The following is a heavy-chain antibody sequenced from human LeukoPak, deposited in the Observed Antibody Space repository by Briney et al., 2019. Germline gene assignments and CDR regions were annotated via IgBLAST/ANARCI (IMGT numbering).Heavy chain of an antibody. CDR1: GFTFSNAG. CDR2: IKRKTDGGTA. CDR3: TATLGY. Sequence: GGSLSFSGAASGFTFSNAGLTWFRKAPGKGLEWVGRIKRKTDGGTADYAAPVQGRFTMSRDDSENMLFLQMNSLKTEDTAVYYCTATLGYWGQGTLVTVSS. D-gene: IGHD7-27*01. J-gene: IGHJ4*02. V-gene: IGHV3-15*01.